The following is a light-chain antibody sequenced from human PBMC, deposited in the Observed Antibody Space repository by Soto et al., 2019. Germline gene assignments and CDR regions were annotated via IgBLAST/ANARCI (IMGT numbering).Light chain of an antibody. J-gene: IGKJ4*01. CDR1: QSVSNY. V-gene: IGKV3-20*01. CDR3: QQYSSVALS. Sequence: EIVLTQSPGTLSLSPGERATLSCRASQSVSNYLAWYQQKPGQAPRLLIYGVSSRATGIPDRFSGSGSGTDFSLTISRLEPEDFAVSYCQQYSSVALSFGGGTKVEIK. CDR2: GVS.